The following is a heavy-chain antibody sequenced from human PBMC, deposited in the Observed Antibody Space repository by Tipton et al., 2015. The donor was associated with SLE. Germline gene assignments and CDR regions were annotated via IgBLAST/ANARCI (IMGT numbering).Heavy chain of an antibody. Sequence: TLSLTCTVPGGSISSYYWSWIRQPPGKGLEWIGYISYSGSTNYNPSLKSRVTISVDTSKNQFSLKLSSVTAADTAVYYCTVGTSGSSFDYWGQGTLVTVSS. CDR3: TVGTSGSSFDY. J-gene: IGHJ4*02. CDR2: ISYSGST. D-gene: IGHD1-26*01. V-gene: IGHV4-59*07. CDR1: GGSISSYY.